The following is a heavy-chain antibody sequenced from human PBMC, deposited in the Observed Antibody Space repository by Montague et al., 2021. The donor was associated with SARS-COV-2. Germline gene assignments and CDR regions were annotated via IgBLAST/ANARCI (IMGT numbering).Heavy chain of an antibody. D-gene: IGHD1-14*01. J-gene: IGHJ3*01. CDR1: GASVSSSD. CDR3: SRETMTADAFDL. Sequence: SETLSLTCTVSGASVSSSDWGWIRQSPGKGLEWIGYFYSVGSTDYNPSLKSRGTISRDTSKNQFSLKVRSVTAADTAIYYCSRETMTADAFDLWGQGTMVTVSS. CDR2: FYSVGST. V-gene: IGHV4-59*02.